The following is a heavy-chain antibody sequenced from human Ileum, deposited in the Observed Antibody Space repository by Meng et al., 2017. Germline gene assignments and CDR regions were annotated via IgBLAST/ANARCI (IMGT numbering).Heavy chain of an antibody. Sequence: QVQLQESGPGLVKPSQTLSLTCTVSGRSLSSGDYYWSWIRQPPGKGLEWIGYIYYSGSTYYNPSLKSRVTISVDTSKNQFSLKLSSVTAADTAVYYCARENTIFGVVWGSWFDPWGQGTLVTVSS. CDR2: IYYSGST. D-gene: IGHD3-3*01. CDR1: GRSLSSGDYY. V-gene: IGHV4-30-4*01. J-gene: IGHJ5*02. CDR3: ARENTIFGVVWGSWFDP.